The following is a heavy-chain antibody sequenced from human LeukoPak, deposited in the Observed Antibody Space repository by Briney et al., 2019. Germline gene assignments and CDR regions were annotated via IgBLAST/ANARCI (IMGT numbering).Heavy chain of an antibody. CDR2: ISSSGSTI. D-gene: IGHD2-2*02. Sequence: GGSLRLSCAASGFTFSSYEMNWVRQAPGKGLEWVSYISSSGSTIYYADSVKGRFTISRDNAKNSLYLQMNSLRAEDTAVYYCARDYCNSTSCYSPGMDVWGQGTTVTVSS. V-gene: IGHV3-48*03. J-gene: IGHJ6*02. CDR3: ARDYCNSTSCYSPGMDV. CDR1: GFTFSSYE.